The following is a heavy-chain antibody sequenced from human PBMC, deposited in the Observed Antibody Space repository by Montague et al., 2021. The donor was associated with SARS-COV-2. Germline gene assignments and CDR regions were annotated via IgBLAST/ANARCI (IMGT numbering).Heavy chain of an antibody. CDR2: IYSGGST. Sequence: SLRLSCPASGFTVSSNYMSWVRQAPGKGLEWVSVIYSGGSTYYADSVKGRFTISRDNSKNTLYLQMNSLRAEDTAVYYCARGGHYSNYWYGMDVWGQGTTVTVSS. CDR1: GFTVSSNY. J-gene: IGHJ6*02. D-gene: IGHD4-11*01. V-gene: IGHV3-66*02. CDR3: ARGGHYSNYWYGMDV.